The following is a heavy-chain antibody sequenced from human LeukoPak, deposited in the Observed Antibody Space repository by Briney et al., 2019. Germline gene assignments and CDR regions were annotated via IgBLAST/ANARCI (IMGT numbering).Heavy chain of an antibody. J-gene: IGHJ4*02. CDR1: GYSISSGYD. CDR2: IYYSGST. CDR3: ARVHYYDSSGFLVDY. Sequence: SETLSLTCTVSGYSISSGYDWGWIRQPPGKGLEWIGYIYYSGSTKYNPSLKSRHTISVDTSKNQFSLKLSSVTGADTAVYYCARVHYYDSSGFLVDYWGQGTLVTVSS. D-gene: IGHD3-22*01. V-gene: IGHV4-61*01.